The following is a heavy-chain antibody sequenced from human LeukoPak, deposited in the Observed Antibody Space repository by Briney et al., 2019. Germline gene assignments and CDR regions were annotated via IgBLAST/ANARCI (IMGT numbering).Heavy chain of an antibody. Sequence: SVKVSCKASGGTFSSYAISWVRQAPGQGLERMGRIIPIFGIANYAQKFQGRVTITADKSTSTAYMELSSLRSEDTAVYYCARDPYSSGWYPGNWFDPWGQGTLVTVSS. CDR2: IIPIFGIA. V-gene: IGHV1-69*04. CDR3: ARDPYSSGWYPGNWFDP. D-gene: IGHD6-19*01. CDR1: GGTFSSYA. J-gene: IGHJ5*02.